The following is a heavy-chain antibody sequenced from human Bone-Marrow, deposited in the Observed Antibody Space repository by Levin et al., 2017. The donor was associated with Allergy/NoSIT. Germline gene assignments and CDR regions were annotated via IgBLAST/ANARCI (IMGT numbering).Heavy chain of an antibody. V-gene: IGHV3-33*01. J-gene: IGHJ4*02. D-gene: IGHD2-21*02. CDR3: ARDRRVGTYYFDY. CDR1: GFTFSSYG. CDR2: IWYDGSNK. Sequence: GGSLRLSCAASGFTFSSYGMHWVRQAPGKGLEWVAVIWYDGSNKYYADSVKGRFTISRDNSKNTLYLQMNSLRAEDTAVYYCARDRRVGTYYFDYWGQGTLVTVSS.